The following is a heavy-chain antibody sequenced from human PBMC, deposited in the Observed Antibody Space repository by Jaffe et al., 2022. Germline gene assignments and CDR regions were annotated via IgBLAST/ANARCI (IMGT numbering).Heavy chain of an antibody. CDR2: IYTSGST. CDR3: ARADYGGNSGGWYFDL. J-gene: IGHJ2*01. D-gene: IGHD4-17*01. V-gene: IGHV4-61*02. CDR1: GGSISSGSYY. Sequence: QVQLQESGPGLVKPSQTLSLTCTVSGGSISSGSYYWSWIRQPAGKGLEWIGRIYTSGSTNYNPSLKSRVTISVDTSKNQFSLKLSSVTAADTAVYYCARADYGGNSGGWYFDLWGRGTLVTVSS.